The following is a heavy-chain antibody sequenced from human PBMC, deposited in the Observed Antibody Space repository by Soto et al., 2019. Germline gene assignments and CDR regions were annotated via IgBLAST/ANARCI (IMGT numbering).Heavy chain of an antibody. CDR1: GFTFSNFW. CDR2: IKGDGSEK. Sequence: GGSLRLSFVASGFTFSNFWMSWVRQSPGKGLEWVANIKGDGSEKRYVDSVKGRLTISRDNAKNSVYLQMNSLRVEDTALYYCGRDEVRNGVGVWGQGTTVTVSS. V-gene: IGHV3-7*01. J-gene: IGHJ6*02. CDR3: GRDEVRNGVGV.